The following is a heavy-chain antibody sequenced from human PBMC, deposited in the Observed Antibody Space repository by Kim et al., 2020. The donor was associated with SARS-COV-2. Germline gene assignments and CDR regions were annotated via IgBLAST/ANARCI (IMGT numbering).Heavy chain of an antibody. CDR3: SRGGATKRVWFDC. D-gene: IGHD5-12*01. Sequence: ASVKVSCKASGYTFIGYYIHWVRQAPGQRLEWMGWINPNSGGTNFPQKFQGRVTMTRDTSINTVYMELSSLRSDDTAVYYCSRGGATKRVWFDCGGQGTLVTVSS. CDR1: GYTFIGYY. CDR2: INPNSGGT. J-gene: IGHJ4*02. V-gene: IGHV1-2*02.